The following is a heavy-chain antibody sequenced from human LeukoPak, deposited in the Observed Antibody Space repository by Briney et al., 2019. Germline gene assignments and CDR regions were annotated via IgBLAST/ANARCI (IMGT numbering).Heavy chain of an antibody. J-gene: IGHJ4*02. Sequence: SETLSLTCTVSGGSISSSSYYWGWIRQPPGKGLEWIGSIYYSGSTYYNPSLKSRVTISVDKSKNQFSLKLSSVTAADTAVYYCARETRGYSGYDPPTFDYWGQGTLVTVSS. CDR2: IYYSGST. D-gene: IGHD5-12*01. V-gene: IGHV4-39*07. CDR3: ARETRGYSGYDPPTFDY. CDR1: GGSISSSSYY.